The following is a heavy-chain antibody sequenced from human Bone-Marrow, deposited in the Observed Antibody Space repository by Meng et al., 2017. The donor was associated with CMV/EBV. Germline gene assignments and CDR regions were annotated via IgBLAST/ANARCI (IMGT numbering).Heavy chain of an antibody. Sequence: SETLSLTCTVSGGSISSSSYYWGWIRQPPGKGLEWIGSIYYSGSTNYNPSLKSRVTISVDTSKNQFSLKLSSVTAADTAVYYCARDEGPYYYDSSGPGGNWFDPWGQGTLVTVSS. CDR1: GGSISSSSYY. D-gene: IGHD3-22*01. V-gene: IGHV4-39*07. CDR3: ARDEGPYYYDSSGPGGNWFDP. CDR2: IYYSGST. J-gene: IGHJ5*02.